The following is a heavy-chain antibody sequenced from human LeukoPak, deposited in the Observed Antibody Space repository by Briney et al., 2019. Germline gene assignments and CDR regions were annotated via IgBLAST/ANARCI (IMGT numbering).Heavy chain of an antibody. J-gene: IGHJ4*02. CDR2: IHSDGSIT. D-gene: IGHD2-2*01. V-gene: IGHV3-74*01. Sequence: GGSLRLSCAASGFTFSSYWMHWVRQAPGKGLVWVSRIHSDGSITSYADSVKGRFTISRDNAKNTLYLQMNSLRVEDTAVYYCARDLGDIVVVPAAIGYWGQGTLVTVSS. CDR3: ARDLGDIVVVPAAIGY. CDR1: GFTFSSYW.